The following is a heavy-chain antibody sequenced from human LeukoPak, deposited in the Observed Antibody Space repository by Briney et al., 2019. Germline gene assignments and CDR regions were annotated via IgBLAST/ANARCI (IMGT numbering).Heavy chain of an antibody. Sequence: SETLSLTCAVYGGSFSGYYWSWIRQPPGKGLEWIGEINHSGSTNYNPSLKSRVTISVDTSKSQFSLKLSSVTAADTAVYYCAVKVTAFDYWGQGTLVTVSS. CDR2: INHSGST. V-gene: IGHV4-34*01. J-gene: IGHJ4*02. CDR3: AVKVTAFDY. CDR1: GGSFSGYY. D-gene: IGHD2-21*02.